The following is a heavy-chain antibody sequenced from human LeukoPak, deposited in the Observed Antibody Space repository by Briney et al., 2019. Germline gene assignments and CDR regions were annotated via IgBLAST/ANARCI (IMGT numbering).Heavy chain of an antibody. V-gene: IGHV3-23*01. J-gene: IGHJ4*02. CDR1: GITLSRNV. CDR3: AQGAPQPNWVATFGS. CDR2: ISGSGGST. Sequence: PGGSLRLSCAASGITLSRNVMSWVRQAPGKGLEWVSSISGSGGSTYYGDSVKGRFTISRDNSKNTVYLQMNSLRAEDTAVYYCAQGAPQPNWVATFGSWGQGTLVTVSS. D-gene: IGHD3-16*01.